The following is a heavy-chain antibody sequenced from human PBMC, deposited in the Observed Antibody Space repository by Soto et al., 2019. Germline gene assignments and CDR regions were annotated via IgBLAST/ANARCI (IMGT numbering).Heavy chain of an antibody. CDR2: ISYDGSNK. CDR1: GFTFSSYA. Sequence: VQLVESGGGVVQPGRSLRLSCAASGFTFSSYAMHWVRQAPGKGLEWVAVISYDGSNKYYADSVKGRFTISRDNSKNTLYLQMNSLRAEDTAVYYCARGSAYSSGWYLGGYWGQGTLVTVSS. D-gene: IGHD6-19*01. V-gene: IGHV3-30-3*01. J-gene: IGHJ4*02. CDR3: ARGSAYSSGWYLGGY.